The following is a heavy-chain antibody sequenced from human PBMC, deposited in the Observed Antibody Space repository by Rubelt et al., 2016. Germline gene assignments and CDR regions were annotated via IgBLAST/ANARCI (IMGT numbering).Heavy chain of an antibody. CDR1: GFTFRRYW. CDR3: AKDPFGPPYYFDY. J-gene: IGHJ4*02. D-gene: IGHD3-16*01. CDR2: ISGSGGST. Sequence: GGNLVQPGGSLRLSCAASGFTFRRYWMHWVRQAPGKGLVWVSAISGSGGSTYYADSVKGRFTISRDNSKNTLYLQMNSLRAADTAVYYCAKDPFGPPYYFDYWGQGTLVTVSS. V-gene: IGHV3-23*01.